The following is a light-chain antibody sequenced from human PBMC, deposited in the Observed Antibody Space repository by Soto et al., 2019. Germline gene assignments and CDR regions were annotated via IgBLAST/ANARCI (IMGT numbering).Light chain of an antibody. CDR1: SSDVGGYNF. CDR2: DVT. V-gene: IGLV2-14*01. Sequence: QSVLTQPASVSGSHGHSSTISCTGNSSDVGGYNFVSWYQQYPGKAPKLMIHDVTSRPSGVSNRFSGSKSGTTASLTISGLQAEDEADYYCCSYTSSTSYVFGTGTKVTVL. J-gene: IGLJ1*01. CDR3: CSYTSSTSYV.